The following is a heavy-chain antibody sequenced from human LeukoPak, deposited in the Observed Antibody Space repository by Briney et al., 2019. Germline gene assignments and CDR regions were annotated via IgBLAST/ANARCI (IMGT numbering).Heavy chain of an antibody. CDR1: GGSLSSYY. D-gene: IGHD3-10*01. J-gene: IGHJ4*02. V-gene: IGHV4-59*08. Sequence: SETLSLSCTVSGGSLSSYYWSWIRQPPGKGLEWIGFIYYSGSTNYNPSLKSRVTISVDTSKNQFSLRLTSVTAADTAAYYCARGRGPWGYWGQGTLVTVSS. CDR2: IYYSGST. CDR3: ARGRGPWGY.